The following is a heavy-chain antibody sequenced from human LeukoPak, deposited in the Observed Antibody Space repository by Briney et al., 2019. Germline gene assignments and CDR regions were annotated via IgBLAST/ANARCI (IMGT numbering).Heavy chain of an antibody. D-gene: IGHD2-2*01. CDR1: GGTLHTSS. CDR2: IIPIFGIA. J-gene: IGHJ6*02. CDR3: ARSGVVPAARAYYYYGMDV. Sequence: VEGSSHASGGTLHTSSNSWGRKAPGQGLEWMGRIIPIFGIANYAQKFQGRVTITADKSTSTAYMELSSLRSEDTAVYYCARSGVVPAARAYYYYGMDVWGQGTTVTVSS. V-gene: IGHV1-69*10.